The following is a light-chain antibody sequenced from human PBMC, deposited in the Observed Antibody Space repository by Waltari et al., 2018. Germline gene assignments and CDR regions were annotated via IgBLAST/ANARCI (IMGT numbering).Light chain of an antibody. CDR2: DVS. CDR3: CSYAGSYTVV. Sequence: QSALTQPRSVSGSPGQSVTISCTGTSSDVGGSHYVSWYQQHPDKAPKLMISDVSKRPSGVPDRFSGSKSGNTASLTISGLQAEDEADYYCCSYAGSYTVVFGGGTKLTVL. V-gene: IGLV2-11*01. J-gene: IGLJ2*01. CDR1: SSDVGGSHY.